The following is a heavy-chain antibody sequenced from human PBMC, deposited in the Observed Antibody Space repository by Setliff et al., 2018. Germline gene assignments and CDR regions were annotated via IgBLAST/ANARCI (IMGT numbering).Heavy chain of an antibody. CDR1: GFSFSNYW. CDR3: ARGKDYSDGSGYPIFQH. V-gene: IGHV3-74*01. J-gene: IGHJ1*01. CDR2: INSDGSST. Sequence: TGGSLRLSCAASGFSFSNYWMHWVRQAPGKGLVWVSRINSDGSSTNYADSVKGQFTVSRDNAKNTLYLQMNSLRAEDTAVYYCARGKDYSDGSGYPIFQHWGQGTPVTVSS. D-gene: IGHD3-22*01.